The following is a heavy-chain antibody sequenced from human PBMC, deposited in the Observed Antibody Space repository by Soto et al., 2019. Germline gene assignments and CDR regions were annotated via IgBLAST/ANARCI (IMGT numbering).Heavy chain of an antibody. V-gene: IGHV3-23*04. Sequence: DEQLVKSGGELVQPGGSLRLSCAASGFVFRTNAMSWVRQRPGQGLEWVSAIRGSGDNTYYADSVKGRFSISRDNSKNTLFLQMNSLRAEDTAMYYCASLKIYCRGETCYSGYRDYWGQGTLVTVSS. J-gene: IGHJ4*02. CDR2: IRGSGDNT. CDR3: ASLKIYCRGETCYSGYRDY. CDR1: GFVFRTNA. D-gene: IGHD2-15*01.